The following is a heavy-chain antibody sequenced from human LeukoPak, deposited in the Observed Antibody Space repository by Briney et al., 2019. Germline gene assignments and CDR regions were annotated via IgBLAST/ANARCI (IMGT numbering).Heavy chain of an antibody. CDR3: ATNTMIVYSWFDP. J-gene: IGHJ5*02. CDR1: GYSISSGYY. D-gene: IGHD3-22*01. CDR2: IYHSGST. Sequence: SETLSLTCAVSGYSISSGYYWGWIRQPPGKGLEWIGSIYHSGSTYYNPSLKSRVTISVDTSKNQFSLKLSSVTAADTAVYYCATNTMIVYSWFDPSGQGTLVTVSS. V-gene: IGHV4-38-2*01.